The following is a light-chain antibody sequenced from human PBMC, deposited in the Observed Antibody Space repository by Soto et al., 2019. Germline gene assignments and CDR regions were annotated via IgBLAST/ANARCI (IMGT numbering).Light chain of an antibody. CDR1: QSVSSY. V-gene: IGKV3-11*01. J-gene: IGKJ4*01. CDR3: QHRSNWPLT. Sequence: EIVLTQSQATLSLSPGERATLSCRASQSVSSYLAWYQQKPGQAPRLLIYDASNRATGIPARFSGSGSGTYFTLTISSLEPEDFAVYYCQHRSNWPLTFGGGTKVEIK. CDR2: DAS.